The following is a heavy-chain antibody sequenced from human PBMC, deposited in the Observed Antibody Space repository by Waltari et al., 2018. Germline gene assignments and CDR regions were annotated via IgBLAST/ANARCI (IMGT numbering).Heavy chain of an antibody. J-gene: IGHJ4*02. D-gene: IGHD3-16*01. CDR2: ISVSGRDT. V-gene: IGHV3-23*01. Sequence: LQLQESGPGLVKPSETLSLTCTVSGGSISSSSYYWGWIRQVPGKGLEWVAGISVSGRDTYYADSVRGRFTISRDNSRNTLYLQMNSLRADDTAVYYCAQWRVPYYLDYWGQGTLVTVSS. CDR3: AQWRVPYYLDY. CDR1: GGSISSSSYY.